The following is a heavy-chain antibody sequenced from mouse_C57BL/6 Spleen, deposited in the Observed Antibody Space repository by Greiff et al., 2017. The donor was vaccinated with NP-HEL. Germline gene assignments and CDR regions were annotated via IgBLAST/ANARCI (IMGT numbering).Heavy chain of an antibody. J-gene: IGHJ2*01. CDR1: GFTFTDYY. Sequence: EVKVEESGGGLVQPGGSLSLSCAASGFTFTDYYMSWVRQPPGKALEWLGFIRNKANGYTTEYSASVKGRFTISRDNSQSILYLQMNALRSEDRATYYCARYSAYYFDYWGQGTTLTVSS. D-gene: IGHD6-1*01. CDR2: IRNKANGYTT. CDR3: ARYSAYYFDY. V-gene: IGHV7-3*01.